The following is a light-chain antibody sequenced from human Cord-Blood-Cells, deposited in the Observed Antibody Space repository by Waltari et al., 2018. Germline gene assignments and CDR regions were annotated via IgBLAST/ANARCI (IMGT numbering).Light chain of an antibody. V-gene: IGLV2-11*01. Sequence: QSALTQPRSVSGSPGQSVTISCTGTSSDVGGYNYVSWYQQHPVKAPKLMIYDVSKRPSGVADRVAGSKSGNTAALTISGLQAEVEAEYYCCSSAGSVVYGGGTKLTVL. CDR1: SSDVGGYNY. J-gene: IGLJ2*01. CDR3: CSSAGSVV. CDR2: DVS.